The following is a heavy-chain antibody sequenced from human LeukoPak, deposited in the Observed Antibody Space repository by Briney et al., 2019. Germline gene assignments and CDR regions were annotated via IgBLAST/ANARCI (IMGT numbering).Heavy chain of an antibody. CDR3: AKVTGSRVATITAFDY. V-gene: IGHV3-23*01. CDR1: GFTFSSYA. Sequence: GGSLRLSCAASGFTFSSYAMRWVRQAPGKGLEWVSAISGSGGSTYYADSVKGRFTISRDNSKNTLYLQMNSLRAEDTAVYYCAKVTGSRVATITAFDYWGQGTLVTVSS. CDR2: ISGSGGST. J-gene: IGHJ4*02. D-gene: IGHD5-12*01.